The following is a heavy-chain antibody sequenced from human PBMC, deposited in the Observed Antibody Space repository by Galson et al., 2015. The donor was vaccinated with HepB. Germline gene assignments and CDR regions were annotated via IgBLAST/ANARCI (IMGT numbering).Heavy chain of an antibody. V-gene: IGHV1-46*01. CDR2: INPSGGST. CDR3: ARGQTRRYYYDSSGYLYY. J-gene: IGHJ4*02. D-gene: IGHD3-22*01. Sequence: SVKVSCKASGYTFTSYYMHWVRQAPGQGLEWMGIINPSGGSTSYAQKFQGRVTMTRDTSTSTVYMELSSLRSEDTAVYYCARGQTRRYYYDSSGYLYYWGQGTLVTVSS. CDR1: GYTFTSYY.